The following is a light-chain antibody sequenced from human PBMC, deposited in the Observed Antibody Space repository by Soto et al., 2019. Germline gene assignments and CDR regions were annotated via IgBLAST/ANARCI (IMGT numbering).Light chain of an antibody. CDR3: SSYAGSNILV. Sequence: QSALTQPPSTSGSPGQSVTISCAGYSSDVGGYNFVSWYQQHPGKAPKLMIYEVTQRPSGVPDRFSGSKSGNTASLTVSGLQAEDEADYYCSSYAGSNILVFGGGTKLTVL. J-gene: IGLJ2*01. CDR2: EVT. V-gene: IGLV2-8*01. CDR1: SSDVGGYNF.